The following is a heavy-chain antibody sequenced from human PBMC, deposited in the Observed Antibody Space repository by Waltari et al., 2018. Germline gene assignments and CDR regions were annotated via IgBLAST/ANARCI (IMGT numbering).Heavy chain of an antibody. D-gene: IGHD3-22*01. CDR1: GASVGGGSYF. CDR3: ARSGYDSTEGWLDP. CDR2: IYTTGRT. J-gene: IGHJ5*02. Sequence: QVQLQESGPGLVKPSQTLSLTCTVPGASVGGGSYFWNWIRQPAGKGLEWIARIYTTGRTDYNPSLQSRVTISADTSKNELSLKMSSVTAADTAVYYCARSGYDSTEGWLDPWGPGTLVTVSS. V-gene: IGHV4-61*02.